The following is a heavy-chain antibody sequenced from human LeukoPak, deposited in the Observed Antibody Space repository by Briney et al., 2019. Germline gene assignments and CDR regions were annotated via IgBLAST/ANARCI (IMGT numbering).Heavy chain of an antibody. CDR3: AGAHYDSSGYYPLDY. D-gene: IGHD3-22*01. CDR2: ISGTSSYT. J-gene: IGHJ4*02. V-gene: IGHV3-11*06. Sequence: PGGSLRLSCAASGFTFSDYYMSWIRQAPGKGLEWVSYISGTSSYTNYADSVKGRFTISRDNAKNSLYLQMNSLRAEDTAMYYCAGAHYDSSGYYPLDYWGQGTLVTVSS. CDR1: GFTFSDYY.